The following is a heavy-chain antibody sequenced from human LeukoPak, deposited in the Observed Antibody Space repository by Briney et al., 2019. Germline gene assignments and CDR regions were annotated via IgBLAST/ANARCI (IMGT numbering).Heavy chain of an antibody. V-gene: IGHV4-59*08. CDR1: GGSISSYY. CDR2: IYYSGST. CDR3: ARLYYYGSGKFDP. Sequence: SETLSLTCTVPGGSISSYYWSWIRQPPGKGLEWIGYIYYSGSTNYNPSLKSRVTISVDTSKNQFSLKLSSVTAADTAVYYCARLYYYGSGKFDPWGQGTLVTVSS. D-gene: IGHD3-10*01. J-gene: IGHJ5*02.